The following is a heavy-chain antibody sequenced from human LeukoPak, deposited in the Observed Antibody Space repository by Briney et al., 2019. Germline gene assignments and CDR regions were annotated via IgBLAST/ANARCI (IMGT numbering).Heavy chain of an antibody. CDR1: RYTFTGYY. CDR2: IKPNSGGT. CDR3: ARDIAAAGRDFDY. Sequence: ASVPVSCQASRYTFTGYYMHWVRQAPGQGLEWMGWIKPNSGGTNYAQKFQGRVTMTRDTSISTAYIELSRLRSDDTAAYYCARDIAAAGRDFDYWGQGTLVTVSS. V-gene: IGHV1-2*02. D-gene: IGHD6-13*01. J-gene: IGHJ4*02.